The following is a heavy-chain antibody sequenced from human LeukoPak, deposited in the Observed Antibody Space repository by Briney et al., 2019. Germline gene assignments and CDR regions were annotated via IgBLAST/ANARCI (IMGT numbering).Heavy chain of an antibody. D-gene: IGHD7-27*01. V-gene: IGHV3-48*04. CDR1: GFTFSSYS. J-gene: IGHJ3*02. CDR2: ISSSSSTI. CDR3: AATGDNDAFDI. Sequence: GGSLRLSCAASGFTFSSYSMNWVRQAPGKGLEWVSYISSSSSTIYYAVSVKGRFTISRDNAKNSLYLQMNSLRAEDTAVYYCAATGDNDAFDIWGQGTMVTVSS.